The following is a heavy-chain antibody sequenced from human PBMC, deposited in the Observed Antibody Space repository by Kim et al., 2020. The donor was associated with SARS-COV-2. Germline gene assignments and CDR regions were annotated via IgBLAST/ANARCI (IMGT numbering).Heavy chain of an antibody. Sequence: GGSLRLSCAASGFTFSTYAMTWVRQAPGKGLEWVSGISGSGGSTYYADSVKGRFTISRDNSKSTLHLQMNSLRAEDTAVYYCAIRDLGATELRDYWCQGT. J-gene: IGHJ4*02. CDR3: AIRDLGATELRDY. V-gene: IGHV3-23*01. D-gene: IGHD1-26*01. CDR1: GFTFSTYA. CDR2: ISGSGGST.